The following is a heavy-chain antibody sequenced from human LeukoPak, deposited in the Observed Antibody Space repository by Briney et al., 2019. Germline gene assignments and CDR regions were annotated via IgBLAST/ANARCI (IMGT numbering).Heavy chain of an antibody. Sequence: GGSLRLSCAASGFTFSSYAMHWVRQAPGKGLEWVAVISYDGSNKYYADSVKGRFTISRDNPKNTLYLQMNSLRAEDTAVYYCARDKSMALDYWGQGTLVTVSS. CDR3: ARDKSMALDY. J-gene: IGHJ4*02. D-gene: IGHD6-6*01. CDR2: ISYDGSNK. CDR1: GFTFSSYA. V-gene: IGHV3-30*04.